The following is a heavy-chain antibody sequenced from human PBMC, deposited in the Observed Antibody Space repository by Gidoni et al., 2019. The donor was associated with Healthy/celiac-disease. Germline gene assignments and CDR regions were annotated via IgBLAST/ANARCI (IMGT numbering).Heavy chain of an antibody. CDR3: ARVTSAGYCSSTSCRRGAFDI. Sequence: QVTLKESGPVLVKPTETLTLTCTVSGFSLSNARMGVSWIRQPPGKALEWLAHIFSNDEKSYSTSLKSRLTISKDTSKSQVVLTMTNMDPVDTAIYYCARVTSAGYCSSTSCRRGAFDIWGQGTMVTVSS. V-gene: IGHV2-26*01. J-gene: IGHJ3*02. CDR2: IFSNDEK. D-gene: IGHD2-2*01. CDR1: GFSLSNARMG.